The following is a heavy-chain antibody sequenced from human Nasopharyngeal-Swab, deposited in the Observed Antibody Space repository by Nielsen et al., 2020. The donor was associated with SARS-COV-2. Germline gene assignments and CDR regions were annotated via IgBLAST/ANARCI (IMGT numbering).Heavy chain of an antibody. CDR1: GFTFSSYA. D-gene: IGHD2-2*01. Sequence: GESLKISCAASGFTFSSYAMSWVRQAPGKGPEWVSGISLSGGGTYYADSVKGRFTISRDNSKDTLNLQMHSLRAEDTAVYYCAKGRTYCSGTSCFSFDSWGQGTMVTVSS. J-gene: IGHJ4*02. CDR2: ISLSGGGT. CDR3: AKGRTYCSGTSCFSFDS. V-gene: IGHV3-23*01.